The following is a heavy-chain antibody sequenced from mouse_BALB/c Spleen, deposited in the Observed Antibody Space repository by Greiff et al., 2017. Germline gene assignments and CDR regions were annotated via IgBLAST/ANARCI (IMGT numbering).Heavy chain of an antibody. CDR1: GYSFTGYY. V-gene: IGHV1S34*01. J-gene: IGHJ4*01. Sequence: LVKTGASVKISCKASGYSFTGYYMHWVKQSHGKSLEWIGYISCYNGATSYNQKFKGKATFTVDTSSSTAYMQFNSLTSEDSAVYYCAVGRRYYGSTPYAMDYWGQGTSVTVSS. D-gene: IGHD1-1*01. CDR3: AVGRRYYGSTPYAMDY. CDR2: ISCYNGAT.